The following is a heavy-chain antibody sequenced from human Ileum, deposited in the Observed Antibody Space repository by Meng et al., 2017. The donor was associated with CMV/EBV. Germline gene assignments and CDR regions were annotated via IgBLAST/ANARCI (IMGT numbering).Heavy chain of an antibody. V-gene: IGHV1-69*05. CDR3: ARVVVRGVWYYYGMDV. CDR2: IIPIFGTA. J-gene: IGHJ6*02. Sequence: SVKVSCKASGGTFSSYAISWVRQAPGQGLEWMGGIIPIFGTANYAQKFQGRVTITTDESTSTAYMELSSLRSEDTAVYYCARVVVRGVWYYYGMDVWGQGTTATVSS. CDR1: GGTFSSYA. D-gene: IGHD3-10*01.